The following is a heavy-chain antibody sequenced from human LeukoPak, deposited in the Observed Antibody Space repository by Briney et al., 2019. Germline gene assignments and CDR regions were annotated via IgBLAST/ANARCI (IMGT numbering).Heavy chain of an antibody. CDR2: IWFDGSNK. V-gene: IGHV3-33*01. CDR3: ARDFRKGSYFAL. Sequence: GGSLRLSCTASGFAFNTQGMHWVRRAPGKGLEGVAVIWFDGSNKYYADSVKGRFTVSRDNSKNTLYLQMDSLRAEDTAVYYCARDFRKGSYFALWGQGTLVTVSS. J-gene: IGHJ4*02. CDR1: GFAFNTQG. D-gene: IGHD3-10*01.